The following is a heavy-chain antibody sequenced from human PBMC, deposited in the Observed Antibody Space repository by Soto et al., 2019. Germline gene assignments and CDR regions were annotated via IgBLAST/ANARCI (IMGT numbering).Heavy chain of an antibody. CDR2: IDDSETT. CDR3: ARHYYFDC. J-gene: IGHJ4*02. V-gene: IGHV4-59*01. CDR1: GGSISGYY. Sequence: LTCTVSGGSISGYYWSWIRQPPGKGLEWIGYIDDSETTNYNPSLKSRVTMSVDTSKKQFSLKLSSVTAADTAVYYCARHYYFDCWGQGTLVTVSS.